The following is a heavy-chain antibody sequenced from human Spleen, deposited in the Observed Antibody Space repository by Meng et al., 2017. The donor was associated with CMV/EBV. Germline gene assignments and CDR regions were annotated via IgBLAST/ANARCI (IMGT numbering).Heavy chain of an antibody. V-gene: IGHV2-5*01. CDR3: ALLVARFWFDP. Sequence: PFSGFSLSTSGVGVGWIRQPPGKALEWLALIYWNDDKRYSPSLKSRLTITKDTSKNQVVLTMTNMDPVDTATYYCALLVARFWFDPWGQGTLVTVSS. CDR2: IYWNDDK. D-gene: IGHD5-12*01. J-gene: IGHJ5*02. CDR1: GFSLSTSGVG.